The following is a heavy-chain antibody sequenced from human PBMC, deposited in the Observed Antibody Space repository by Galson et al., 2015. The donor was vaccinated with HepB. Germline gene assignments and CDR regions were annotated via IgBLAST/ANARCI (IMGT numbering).Heavy chain of an antibody. Sequence: SLRLSCAASGFRLSSYSMNWVRQAPGKGLEWVSSVHSSGFYKYYAGSVEGRFTISRDNVRNSLYLQMSSLRVEDTAVYYCARENGRQLPLDYWGQGTLVTVSS. D-gene: IGHD2-2*01. CDR1: GFRLSSYS. V-gene: IGHV3-21*01. CDR3: ARENGRQLPLDY. J-gene: IGHJ4*02. CDR2: VHSSGFYK.